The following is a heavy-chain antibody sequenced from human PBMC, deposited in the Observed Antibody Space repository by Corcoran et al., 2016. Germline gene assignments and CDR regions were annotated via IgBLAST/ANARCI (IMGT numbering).Heavy chain of an antibody. CDR3: ARDPEGGGSFNYYYYGMDV. CDR2: IKQDGSEK. V-gene: IGHV3-7*03. Sequence: EVQLVESGGGLVQPGGSLRLSCAASGFTFSSYWMSWVRQAPGKGLEWVANIKQDGSEKYYVDSVKGRFTISRDNAKNSLYLQMNSLRAEDTAVYYCARDPEGGGSFNYYYYGMDVWGQGTTVTVSS. D-gene: IGHD2-15*01. CDR1: GFTFSSYW. J-gene: IGHJ6*02.